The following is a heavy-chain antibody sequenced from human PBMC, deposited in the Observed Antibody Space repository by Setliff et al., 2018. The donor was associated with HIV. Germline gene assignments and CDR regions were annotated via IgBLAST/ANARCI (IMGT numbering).Heavy chain of an antibody. V-gene: IGHV3-23*01. Sequence: GGSLRLSCVASEFIFNNYGMSWVRRAPGKGLEWVSGIRDNGVSTYYADSVKGRFTISRDSSKNTLYLQMDSLRTEDTAVYYCAKTQGWYLIDYWGQGTLVTVSS. CDR1: EFIFNNYG. J-gene: IGHJ4*02. D-gene: IGHD6-19*01. CDR2: IRDNGVST. CDR3: AKTQGWYLIDY.